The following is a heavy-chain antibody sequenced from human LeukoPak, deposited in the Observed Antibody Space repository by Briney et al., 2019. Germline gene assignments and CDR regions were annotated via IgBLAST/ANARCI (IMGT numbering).Heavy chain of an antibody. V-gene: IGHV4-59*08. CDR1: GGSISSYY. CDR2: IYYSGST. D-gene: IGHD2-8*01. CDR3: ARQKGEWGPNYYYGMDV. J-gene: IGHJ6*02. Sequence: PSETLSLTCTVSGGSISSYYWSWIRQPPGKGLEWVGYIYYSGSTNYNPSLKSRVTISVDTSKNQFSLKLSSVTAADTAVYYCARQKGEWGPNYYYGMDVWGQGTTVTVSS.